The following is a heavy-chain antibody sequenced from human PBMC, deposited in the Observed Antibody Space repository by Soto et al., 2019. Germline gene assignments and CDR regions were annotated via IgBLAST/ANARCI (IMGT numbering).Heavy chain of an antibody. CDR1: GGSVSSGSYY. CDR3: AREPYSSSWYYYYYGMDV. CDR2: IYYSGST. V-gene: IGHV4-61*01. D-gene: IGHD6-13*01. Sequence: SETLSLTCTVSGGSVSSGSYYWSWIRQPPGKGLEWIGYIYYSGSTNYNPSLKSRVTISVDTSKNQLSLKLSSVTAADTAVYYCAREPYSSSWYYYYYGMDVWGQGTTVTVSS. J-gene: IGHJ6*02.